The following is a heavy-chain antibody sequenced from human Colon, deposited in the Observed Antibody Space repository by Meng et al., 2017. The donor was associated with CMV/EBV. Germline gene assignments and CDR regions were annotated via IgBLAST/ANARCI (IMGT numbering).Heavy chain of an antibody. V-gene: IGHV3-21*01. CDR3: AKQDCNSSNCYDSWGSFDY. D-gene: IGHD2/OR15-2a*01. CDR2: ITGSSSHI. CDR1: GFTFSTNS. J-gene: IGHJ4*02. Sequence: ESLKISWVGSGFTFSTNSLNWVRQAPGKGLEWVSYITGSSSHIYYADSVKGRFTASRDNAKNSLYLQMDSLRAEDTAVYYCAKQDCNSSNCYDSWGSFDYWGQGMLVTVSS.